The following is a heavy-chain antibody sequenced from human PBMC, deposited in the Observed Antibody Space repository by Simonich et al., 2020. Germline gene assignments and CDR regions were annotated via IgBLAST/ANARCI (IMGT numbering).Heavy chain of an antibody. Sequence: QLVQSVAEVKKPGASVNVSFKASRYTFTSYYINWVRQATGQGLEWIGWMNPNSGNTGYAQKFQGRVTITRNTSISTAYMELSSRRSEDTAVYYCARGRGGMSRGYVDYWGQGTLVTVSS. V-gene: IGHV1-8*03. CDR3: ARGRGGMSRGYVDY. J-gene: IGHJ4*02. CDR1: RYTFTSYY. CDR2: MNPNSGNT. D-gene: IGHD2-15*01.